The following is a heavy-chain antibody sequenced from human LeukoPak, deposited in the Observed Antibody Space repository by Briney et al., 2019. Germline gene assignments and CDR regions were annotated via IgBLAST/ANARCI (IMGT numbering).Heavy chain of an antibody. V-gene: IGHV1-18*01. D-gene: IGHD2-15*01. J-gene: IGHJ4*02. CDR1: GYTFTSYD. CDR2: ISAYNGNT. Sequence: ASVKVSCKASGYTFTSYDINWVRQATGQGLEWMGWISAYNGNTNYAQKLQGRVTMTTDTSTSTAYMELRSLRSDNTAVYYCARGSRWYQDYWGQGTLVTVSS. CDR3: ARGSRWYQDY.